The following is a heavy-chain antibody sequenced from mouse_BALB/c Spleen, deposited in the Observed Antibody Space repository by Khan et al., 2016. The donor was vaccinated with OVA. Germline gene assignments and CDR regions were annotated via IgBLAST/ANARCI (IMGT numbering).Heavy chain of an antibody. CDR3: ARDGSRYNYAMDY. D-gene: IGHD2-3*01. CDR2: ISYSGST. Sequence: EVELVESGPGLVKPSQSLSLTCTVTGYSITSDYAWNWIRQFPGNKLEWMGYISYSGSTNYNPSLKNRISITRDTSKNQFFLQLNSVTPEDTATYDCARDGSRYNYAMDYWGQGTSVTVSS. V-gene: IGHV3-2*02. J-gene: IGHJ4*01. CDR1: GYSITSDYA.